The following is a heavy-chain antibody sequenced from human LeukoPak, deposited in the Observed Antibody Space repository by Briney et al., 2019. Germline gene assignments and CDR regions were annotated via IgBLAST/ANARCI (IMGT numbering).Heavy chain of an antibody. V-gene: IGHV4-34*01. D-gene: IGHD2-2*02. CDR1: GGSFSGYY. J-gene: IGHJ6*02. CDR2: INHSGST. Sequence: KPSETLSLTCAVYGGSFSGYYWSWIRQPPGKGLEWIGEINHSGSTNYNPSLKSRVTISVDTSKNQFSLKLSSVTAADTAVYYRARLVVVPAAIIYYYYGMDVWGQGTTVTVSS. CDR3: ARLVVVPAAIIYYYYGMDV.